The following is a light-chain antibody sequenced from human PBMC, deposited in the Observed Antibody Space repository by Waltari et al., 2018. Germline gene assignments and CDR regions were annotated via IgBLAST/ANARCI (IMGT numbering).Light chain of an antibody. V-gene: IGLV2-23*02. J-gene: IGLJ3*02. Sequence: QSALTQPASVSGSPGQSIPISCTGTRSDIGNYNLVPWYQHLPGKPPKVMIYEVTKRPSGVPNRFSGSKSGNTASLTISGVQAEDEGHYYCCSYAGSGTWVFGGGTKLTVL. CDR3: CSYAGSGTWV. CDR1: RSDIGNYNL. CDR2: EVT.